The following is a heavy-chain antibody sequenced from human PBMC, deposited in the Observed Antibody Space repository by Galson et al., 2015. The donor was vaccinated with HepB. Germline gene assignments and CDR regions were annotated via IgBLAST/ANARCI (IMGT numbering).Heavy chain of an antibody. V-gene: IGHV3-9*01. J-gene: IGHJ4*02. CDR1: GFTFDDYA. D-gene: IGHD4-17*01. CDR3: AKAALYGDYILDY. Sequence: SLRLSCAASGFTFDDYAMHWVRQAPGKGLEWVSGISWNSGSIGYADSVKGRFTISRDNAKNSLYLQMNSLRAEDTALYYCAKAALYGDYILDYWGQGTLVTVSS. CDR2: ISWNSGSI.